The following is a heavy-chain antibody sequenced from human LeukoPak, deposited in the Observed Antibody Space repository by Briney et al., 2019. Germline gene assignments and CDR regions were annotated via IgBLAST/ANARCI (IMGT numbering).Heavy chain of an antibody. CDR1: GFTFSSYA. V-gene: IGHV3-23*01. CDR2: ISGSGGST. D-gene: IGHD2-15*01. CDR3: ALMVCSGGSCYSPQTYYFDY. J-gene: IGHJ4*02. Sequence: GGSLRLSCAASGFTFSSYAMSWVRQAPGKGLEWVSAISGSGGSTYYADSVKGRFTISRDNSKNTLYLQMNSLRAEDTAVYYCALMVCSGGSCYSPQTYYFDYWGQGTLVTVSS.